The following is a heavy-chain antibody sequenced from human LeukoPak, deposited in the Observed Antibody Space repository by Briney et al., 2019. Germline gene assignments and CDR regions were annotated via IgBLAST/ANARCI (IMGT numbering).Heavy chain of an antibody. J-gene: IGHJ4*02. D-gene: IGHD3-10*01. CDR2: ISYGGSKT. CDR3: AKDWYYYGSGTYIPSN. CDR1: GFTFSSYG. V-gene: IGHV3-30*18. Sequence: GGSLRLSCAASGFTFSSYGMHWVRQAPGKGLEWVAVISYGGSKTYYADSVKGRITISRDNSKNTLYLQMNSLRAEDTAVYYCAKDWYYYGSGTYIPSNWGQGTLVTVSS.